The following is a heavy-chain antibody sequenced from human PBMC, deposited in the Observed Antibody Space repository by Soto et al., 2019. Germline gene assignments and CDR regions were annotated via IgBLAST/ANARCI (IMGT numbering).Heavy chain of an antibody. Sequence: ASVKVSCKASGYTFTSYGISWVRQAPGQGPEWMGWISAYNGNTNYAQKLQGRVTMTTDTSTSTAYMELRSLRSDDTAVYYCARELAARTGHWFDPWGQGTLVTVSS. CDR1: GYTFTSYG. CDR3: ARELAARTGHWFDP. J-gene: IGHJ5*02. V-gene: IGHV1-18*01. CDR2: ISAYNGNT. D-gene: IGHD6-6*01.